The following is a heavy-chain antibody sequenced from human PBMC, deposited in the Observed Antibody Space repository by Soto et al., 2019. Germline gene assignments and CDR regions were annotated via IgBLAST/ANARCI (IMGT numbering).Heavy chain of an antibody. CDR1: GFIFSNYA. CDR2: ISGRGGST. Sequence: EEQLLESGGGVVQRGGSLRLSCAASGFIFSNYAMTWVRQAPGKGLEWVSRISGRGGSTYYADSVKGRRTMSRDNSKNTLYLEIIGLSSEATAIYCCARRAGCAVDWHYDLWGRAALVSV. CDR3: ARRAGCAVDWHYDL. V-gene: IGHV3-23*01. J-gene: IGHJ2*01. D-gene: IGHD2-21*01.